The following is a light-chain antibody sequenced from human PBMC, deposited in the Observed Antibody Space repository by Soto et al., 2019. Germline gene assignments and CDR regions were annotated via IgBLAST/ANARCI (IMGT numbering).Light chain of an antibody. J-gene: IGLJ1*01. CDR2: GNS. V-gene: IGLV1-40*01. Sequence: QSVLTQPPSVSAAPGQKVTMSCSGGSSNIGNYYVSWHQQLPGTAPKLLIYGNSNRPSGVPDRFSGSKSGTSASLAITGLQSEDEADYYCQSYDSSLSGYVVGTGTKVTVL. CDR3: QSYDSSLSGYV. CDR1: SSNIGNYY.